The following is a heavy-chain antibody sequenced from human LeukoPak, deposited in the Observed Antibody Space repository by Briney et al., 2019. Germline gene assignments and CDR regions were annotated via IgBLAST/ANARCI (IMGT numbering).Heavy chain of an antibody. V-gene: IGHV4-34*01. CDR3: ARGLLAHFYGSSSH. Sequence: PSETLSLTCAVYGGSFSDYYWAWIRQPPGKGLEWIGEINHNGGINYNPSLKSRVTLSLDTSMNHVSLRLTSVTAADTGVYYCARGLLAHFYGSSSHWGQGTLVSVSS. J-gene: IGHJ4*02. CDR1: GGSFSDYY. CDR2: INHNGGI. D-gene: IGHD3-10*01.